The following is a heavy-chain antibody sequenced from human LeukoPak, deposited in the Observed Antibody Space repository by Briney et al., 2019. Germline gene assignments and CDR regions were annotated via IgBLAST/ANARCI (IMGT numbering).Heavy chain of an antibody. Sequence: PGGSLRLSCAASGFTFQGYAMHWVRQAPGKGLEWVSGISWNSGSIGYADSVKGRFTISRDNAKNSLYLQMNSLRAEDTALYYCAKVYYYDSSGPPPMLFDIWGQGTMVTVSS. CDR3: AKVYYYDSSGPPPMLFDI. J-gene: IGHJ3*02. D-gene: IGHD3-22*01. V-gene: IGHV3-9*01. CDR1: GFTFQGYA. CDR2: ISWNSGSI.